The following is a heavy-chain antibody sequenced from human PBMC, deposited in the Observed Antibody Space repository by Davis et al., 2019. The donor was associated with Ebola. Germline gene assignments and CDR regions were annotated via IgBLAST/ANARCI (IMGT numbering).Heavy chain of an antibody. J-gene: IGHJ2*01. Sequence: GESLKISCVASGFTFTNYAFHWVRQAPGKGLEWVAVISYDGSNKYYADSVKGRFTISRDNSKNTLYLQMSSLRAEDTAVYYCARDLPGGDWYFDLWGRGTLVTVSS. CDR1: GFTFTNYA. V-gene: IGHV3-30*19. CDR3: ARDLPGGDWYFDL. D-gene: IGHD1-14*01. CDR2: ISYDGSNK.